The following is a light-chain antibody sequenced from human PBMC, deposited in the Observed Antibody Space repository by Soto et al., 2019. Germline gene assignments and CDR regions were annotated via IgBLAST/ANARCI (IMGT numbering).Light chain of an antibody. J-gene: IGKJ4*01. CDR3: QQRTAWLT. CDR2: EAS. V-gene: IGKV3-11*01. CDR1: QSVSSS. Sequence: EILLTQSPATLSLSPGERATLSCRASQSVSSSLAWYQQRPGQAPRLLIYEASNRATGIPARFSGSGSGTDFTLPISSLEPEDFAVYFCQQRTAWLTFGGGTKVDIK.